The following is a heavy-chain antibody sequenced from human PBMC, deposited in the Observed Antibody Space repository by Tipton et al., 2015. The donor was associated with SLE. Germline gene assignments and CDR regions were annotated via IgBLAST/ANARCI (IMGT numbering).Heavy chain of an antibody. D-gene: IGHD1-14*01. V-gene: IGHV4-38-2*01. CDR3: ARQGTGFGSGRDDY. CDR1: GYSISSGYY. Sequence: LRLSCAVSGYSISSGYYWGWIRQPPGKGLEWIGSIYHSGSTYYTPSLKSRVTTSVDTSKNQFSLSLYSVTVEDTAVYYCARQGTGFGSGRDDYWGQGILATVSS. CDR2: IYHSGST. J-gene: IGHJ4*02.